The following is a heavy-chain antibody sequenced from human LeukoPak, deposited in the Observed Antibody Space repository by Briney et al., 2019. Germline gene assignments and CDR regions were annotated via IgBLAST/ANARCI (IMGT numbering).Heavy chain of an antibody. CDR1: GYTFTSYD. J-gene: IGHJ6*03. Sequence: ASVKVSCKASGYTFTSYDINWVRQATGQGLEWIGWMNPNSGNTGYAQKFQGRVTMTRNTSISTAYMELSRLRSEDTAVYYCARNHYDILTGYYYYYYYMDVWGKGTTVTVSS. V-gene: IGHV1-8*01. CDR3: ARNHYDILTGYYYYYYYMDV. D-gene: IGHD3-9*01. CDR2: MNPNSGNT.